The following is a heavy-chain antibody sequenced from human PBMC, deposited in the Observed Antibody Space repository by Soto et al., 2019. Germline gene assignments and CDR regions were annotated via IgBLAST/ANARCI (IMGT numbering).Heavy chain of an antibody. CDR1: GYTFTDYY. J-gene: IGHJ5*02. CDR2: INPNSGGT. V-gene: IGHV1-2*02. D-gene: IGHD3-22*01. CDR3: ARDCASLLPNSLNP. Sequence: ASVKVSCKASGYTFTDYYINWVRQAPGQGFEWMGWINPNSGGTYYAQKFQGRVTMTRDTSISTDYMELSRLRSDDTAVYYCARDCASLLPNSLNPCDRGTRVTVAS.